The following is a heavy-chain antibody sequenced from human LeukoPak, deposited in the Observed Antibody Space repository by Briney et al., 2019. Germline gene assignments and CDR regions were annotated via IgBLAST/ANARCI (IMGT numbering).Heavy chain of an antibody. V-gene: IGHV3-11*01. J-gene: IGHJ4*02. D-gene: IGHD4-17*01. Sequence: GGSLRLSCAASGFTFSDYYMSWIRQAPGKGLEWVSYISSSGSTIYYADAVKGRFTISRDNAKNSLYLQMNSLRAEDTAVYYCARDADYGDSYFDYWGQGTLVTVSS. CDR2: ISSSGSTI. CDR3: ARDADYGDSYFDY. CDR1: GFTFSDYY.